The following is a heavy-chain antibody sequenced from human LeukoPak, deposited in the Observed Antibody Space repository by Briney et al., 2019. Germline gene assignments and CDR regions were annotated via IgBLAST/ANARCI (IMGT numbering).Heavy chain of an antibody. CDR1: GFTFSNYG. CDR3: ARVSYCSSSDCSFDY. D-gene: IGHD2-2*01. CDR2: IWFDGSNK. J-gene: IGHJ4*02. V-gene: IGHV3-33*01. Sequence: LPGGSLRLSCAASGFTFSNYGMHWVRQAPGKGLEWVAVIWFDGSNKYYADSVKGRFTISRDNSKNTLYLQMNSLRAEDTAVYYCARVSYCSSSDCSFDYWGQGTLVTVSS.